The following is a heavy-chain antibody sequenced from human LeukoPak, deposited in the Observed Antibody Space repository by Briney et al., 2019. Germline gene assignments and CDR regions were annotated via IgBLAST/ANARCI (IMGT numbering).Heavy chain of an antibody. CDR2: ISGSGGST. CDR1: GFTFSSYA. CDR3: AKDPVVVVAAGHFDY. V-gene: IGHV3-23*01. J-gene: IGHJ4*02. Sequence: GGSLRLSCAASGFTFSSYAMSWVRQAPGKGLEWGSAISGSGGSTYYADSVKGRFTISRDNSKNTLYLQMNNLRAEDTAVYYCAKDPVVVVAAGHFDYWGQGTLVTVSS. D-gene: IGHD2-15*01.